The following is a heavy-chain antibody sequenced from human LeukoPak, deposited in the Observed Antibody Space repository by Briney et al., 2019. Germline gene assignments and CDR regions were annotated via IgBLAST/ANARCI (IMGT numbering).Heavy chain of an antibody. CDR1: GFTVRDYH. Sequence: GGSLRLSCAASGFTVRDYHMSWIRQAPGKGLELVSAIVGSSTHHADSVKGRFTISRDYFKNTLNLQMNSLKAEDSAIYYCTRDEPGSSWFNWGQGTLVTVSS. CDR2: IVGSST. D-gene: IGHD6-19*01. V-gene: IGHV3-23*01. J-gene: IGHJ4*02. CDR3: TRDEPGSSWFN.